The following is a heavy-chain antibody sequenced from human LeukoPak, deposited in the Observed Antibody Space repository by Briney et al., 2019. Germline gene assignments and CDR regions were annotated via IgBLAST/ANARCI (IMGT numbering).Heavy chain of an antibody. V-gene: IGHV3-48*03. J-gene: IGHJ4*02. CDR2: ISSSGSTI. CDR3: ARDGTVYYYGSGSYSDY. Sequence: GGSLRLSCAASGFTFSSYEMNWVRQAPGKGPEWVSYISSSGSTIYYADSVKGRFTISRDNAKNSLYLQMNSLRAEDTAVYYCARDGTVYYYGSGSYSDYWGQGTLVTVSS. CDR1: GFTFSSYE. D-gene: IGHD3-10*01.